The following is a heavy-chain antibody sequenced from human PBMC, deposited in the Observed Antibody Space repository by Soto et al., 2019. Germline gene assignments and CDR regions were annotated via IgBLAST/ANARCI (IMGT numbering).Heavy chain of an antibody. V-gene: IGHV6-1*01. CDR2: TYYRSSWYS. J-gene: IGHJ3*02. CDR3: ARQTTVAGHAFDI. CDR1: GDSVSSNGAT. D-gene: IGHD6-19*01. Sequence: SQTLSLTCGISGDSVSSNGATWSWIRQSPSRGLEWLGRTYYRSSWYSDYAVSVKSRITINADTSKNQFSLQLNSVTPEDTAVYYCARQTTVAGHAFDIWGHGTMVTVSS.